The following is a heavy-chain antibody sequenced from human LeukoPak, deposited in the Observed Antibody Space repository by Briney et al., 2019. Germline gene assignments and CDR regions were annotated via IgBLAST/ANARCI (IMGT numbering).Heavy chain of an antibody. V-gene: IGHV4-30-4*07. CDR2: IYYSGST. D-gene: IGHD3-22*01. J-gene: IGHJ3*02. Sequence: SETLSLTCAVSGGSISSGGYSWGWIRQPPGKGLEWIGYIYYSGSTYYNPSLKSRVTISVDTSKNQFSLKLSSVTAADTAVYYCARDHYYDSSGYYEWPGAFDIWGQGTMVTVSS. CDR1: GGSISSGGYS. CDR3: ARDHYYDSSGYYEWPGAFDI.